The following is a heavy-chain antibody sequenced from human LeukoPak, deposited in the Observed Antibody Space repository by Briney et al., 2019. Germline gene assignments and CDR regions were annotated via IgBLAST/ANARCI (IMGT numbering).Heavy chain of an antibody. Sequence: ASVKVSCKASGYTFTSYGISWVRQAPGQGLEWMGWISAYNGNTNYAQKLQGRVTMTTDTSTSTAYMELRSLRSDDTAVYYCVRVYCSSTSCYFSTFDYWGQGTLVTVSS. J-gene: IGHJ4*02. D-gene: IGHD2-2*01. CDR2: ISAYNGNT. CDR1: GYTFTSYG. CDR3: VRVYCSSTSCYFSTFDY. V-gene: IGHV1-18*01.